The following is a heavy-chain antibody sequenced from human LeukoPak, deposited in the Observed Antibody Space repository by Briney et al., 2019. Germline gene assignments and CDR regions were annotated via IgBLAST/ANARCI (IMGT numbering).Heavy chain of an antibody. V-gene: IGHV7-4-1*02. Sequence: ASVKVSCKASGYTFTSYAMNWVRQAPGQGLEWMGWINTNTGNPTYAQAFTGRFVFSLDTSVSTAYLQISSLKAEDTAVYYCARGYGDYVEPDSTFGGDWGQGTLVTVSS. CDR2: INTNTGNP. CDR3: ARGYGDYVEPDSTFGGD. CDR1: GYTFTSYA. D-gene: IGHD4-17*01. J-gene: IGHJ4*02.